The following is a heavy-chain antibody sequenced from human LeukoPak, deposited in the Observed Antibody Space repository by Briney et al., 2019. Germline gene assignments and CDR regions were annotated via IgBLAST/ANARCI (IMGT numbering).Heavy chain of an antibody. CDR1: NGSISSDH. V-gene: IGHV4-4*09. CDR2: ILTSGTT. J-gene: IGHJ4*02. Sequence: PSETLSLTCTVSNGSISSDHWSWVRQPPGKGLEWIGYILTSGTTNYNPSLKSRLTISVDTSKNQFTLKLSSVTAADTAVYYCATPRVSGTYLYYFDSWAQGTLATVSS. CDR3: ATPRVSGTYLYYFDS. D-gene: IGHD1-14*01.